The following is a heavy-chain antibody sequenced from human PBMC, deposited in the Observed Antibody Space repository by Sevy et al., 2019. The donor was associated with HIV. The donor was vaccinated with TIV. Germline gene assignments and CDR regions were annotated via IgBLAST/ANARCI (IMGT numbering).Heavy chain of an antibody. CDR3: AKDRYDTSGYQDD. CDR1: GFAFSSYA. Sequence: GGSLRLSCAASGFAFSSYAMTWVRQAPGKGLEWVSAISGSDGSTYYADSVKGRVTVSRDNSTNTLFLQMNSLRAEDTAVYYCAKDRYDTSGYQDDWGQGTLVTVSS. D-gene: IGHD3-22*01. CDR2: ISGSDGST. V-gene: IGHV3-23*01. J-gene: IGHJ4*02.